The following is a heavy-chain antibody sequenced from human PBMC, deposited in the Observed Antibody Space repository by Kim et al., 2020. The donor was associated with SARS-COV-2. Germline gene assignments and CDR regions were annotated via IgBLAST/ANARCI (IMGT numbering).Heavy chain of an antibody. V-gene: IGHV4-34*01. CDR1: GGSFSGYY. CDR2: INHSGST. D-gene: IGHD2-2*02. Sequence: SETLSLTCAVYGGSFSGYYWSWIRQPPGKGLEWIGEINHSGSTNYNPSLKSRVTISVDTSKNQFSLKLSSVTAADTAVYYCARRRIVVVPAAILYYFDY. CDR3: ARRRIVVVPAAILYYFDY. J-gene: IGHJ4*01.